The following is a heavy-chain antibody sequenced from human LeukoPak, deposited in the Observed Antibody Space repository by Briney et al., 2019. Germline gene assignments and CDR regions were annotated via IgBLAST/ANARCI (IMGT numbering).Heavy chain of an antibody. D-gene: IGHD6-19*01. Sequence: GRSLRLSCAASGFTFSNHVMSWVRQAPGKGLEWVSVISGSGGSTHYADSVKGRFTISRDNSKDTLYLQMSSLRAEDTAVYYCAKDRGSGYFYYYDMGVWGQGTTVTVSS. J-gene: IGHJ6*02. V-gene: IGHV3-23*01. CDR3: AKDRGSGYFYYYDMGV. CDR1: GFTFSNHV. CDR2: ISGSGGST.